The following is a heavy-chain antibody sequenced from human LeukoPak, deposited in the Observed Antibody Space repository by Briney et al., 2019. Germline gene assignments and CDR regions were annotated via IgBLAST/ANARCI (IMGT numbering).Heavy chain of an antibody. J-gene: IGHJ4*02. D-gene: IGHD6-6*01. CDR3: AGAYSSSSLFIL. CDR2: ISSSSSYI. Sequence: GGSLRLSCAASGFTFSSYSMNWVRQAPGKGLEWVSSISSSSSYIYYADSVKGRLTISRDNAKNSLYLQMNSLRAEDTAVYYCAGAYSSSSLFILWGQGTLVTVSS. V-gene: IGHV3-21*01. CDR1: GFTFSSYS.